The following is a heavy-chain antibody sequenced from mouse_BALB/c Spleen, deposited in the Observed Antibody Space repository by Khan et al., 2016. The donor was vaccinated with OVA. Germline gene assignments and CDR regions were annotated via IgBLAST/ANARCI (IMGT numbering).Heavy chain of an antibody. V-gene: IGHV1-4*01. CDR3: ARDFHYYGSRGALDY. J-gene: IGHJ4*01. D-gene: IGHD1-1*01. CDR1: GYTFTSYS. Sequence: QVQLQQSGAELAGPGASVKMSCKASGYTFTSYSMHWIKQRPGQGLEWIGNINPNNAYTNYNQRLKDKATLTADKSSNTAYMQLSSLTSEDSAVYFCARDFHYYGSRGALDYWGQGTSVTVSS. CDR2: INPNNAYT.